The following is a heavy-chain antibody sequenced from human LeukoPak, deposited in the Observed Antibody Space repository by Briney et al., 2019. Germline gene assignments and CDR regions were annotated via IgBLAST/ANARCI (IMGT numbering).Heavy chain of an antibody. Sequence: GGSLRLSCAASGLTFSSYAMSWVRQAPGKGLAWDSAISGSGGSTYYADSVKGRFTISRDNSKNTLYLQMNSLRAEDTAVYYCAKERGYSSSWLRETVWGQGTLVSVSS. J-gene: IGHJ4*02. CDR1: GLTFSSYA. CDR2: ISGSGGST. D-gene: IGHD6-13*01. V-gene: IGHV3-23*01. CDR3: AKERGYSSSWLRETV.